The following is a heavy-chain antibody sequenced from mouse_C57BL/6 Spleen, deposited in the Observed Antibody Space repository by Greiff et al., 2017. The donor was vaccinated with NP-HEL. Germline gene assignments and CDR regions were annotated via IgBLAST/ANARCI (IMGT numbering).Heavy chain of an antibody. V-gene: IGHV1-64*01. D-gene: IGHD1-1*01. J-gene: IGHJ1*03. CDR2: IHPNSGST. CDR3: ASLYYYGSSGNWYFDV. CDR1: GYTFTSYW. Sequence: QVQLQQPGAELVKPGASVKLSCKASGYTFTSYWMHWVKQRPGQGLEWIGMIHPNSGSTNYNEKFKSKATLTVDKSSSTAYMQLSSLTSEDSAVYYCASLYYYGSSGNWYFDVWGTGTTVTVSS.